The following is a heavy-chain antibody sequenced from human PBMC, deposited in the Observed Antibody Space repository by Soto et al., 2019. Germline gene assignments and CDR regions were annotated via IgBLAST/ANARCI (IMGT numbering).Heavy chain of an antibody. CDR1: GYTFTSYY. D-gene: IGHD5-12*01. J-gene: IGHJ3*02. V-gene: IGHV1-8*01. CDR3: ARDPTGMSGYGTDAFDI. CDR2: MNPNSGNT. Sequence: EASLKVSCKASGYTFTSYYINWVRQATGQGLEWMGWMNPNSGNTGYAQKFQGRVTLTRNTSISTAYMELSSLRSEDTAVYYCARDPTGMSGYGTDAFDIWGEGTMVTVSS.